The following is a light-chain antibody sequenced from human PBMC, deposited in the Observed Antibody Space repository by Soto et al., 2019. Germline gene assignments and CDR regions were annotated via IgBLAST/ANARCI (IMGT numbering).Light chain of an antibody. Sequence: QSVLTQPHSGSGAPGQTVAISCSGSSPNLGNDYVSWYQQLPGTAPKLLIYENNKRPSGIPDRFSGYKSGTSATLGITGLQSGDGADYYCGPWDSSQGAAVFGGRTQLTVL. J-gene: IGLJ7*01. CDR2: ENN. CDR3: GPWDSSQGAAV. V-gene: IGLV1-51*02. CDR1: SPNLGNDY.